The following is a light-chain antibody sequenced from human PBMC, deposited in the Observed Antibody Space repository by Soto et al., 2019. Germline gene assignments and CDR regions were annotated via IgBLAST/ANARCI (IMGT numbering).Light chain of an antibody. J-gene: IGLJ7*01. CDR1: SSDVGGYNY. Sequence: QSALTQPASVSGSPGQSITISCTGTSSDVGGYNYVSWYQHHPGKAPKLIIFAVGDRPSGISDRFSASKSGTTASLTISGLQAEDEAGYYSCLYSSGSTAWGFG. CDR3: CLYSSGSTAWG. CDR2: AVG. V-gene: IGLV2-14*03.